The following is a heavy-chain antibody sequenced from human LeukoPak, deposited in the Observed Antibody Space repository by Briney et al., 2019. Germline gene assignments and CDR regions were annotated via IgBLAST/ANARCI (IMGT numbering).Heavy chain of an antibody. CDR3: ARDLYSTLLAYYYGMDV. J-gene: IGHJ6*02. D-gene: IGHD6-13*01. Sequence: GGSLRLSCAASGFTFSSYDMHWVRQAPGKGLEWVSVIWYDGSNKYYADSVKGRFTISRDNSKNTLYLQMNSLRAEDTAVYYCARDLYSTLLAYYYGMDVWGQGTTVTVSS. CDR2: IWYDGSNK. CDR1: GFTFSSYD. V-gene: IGHV3-33*01.